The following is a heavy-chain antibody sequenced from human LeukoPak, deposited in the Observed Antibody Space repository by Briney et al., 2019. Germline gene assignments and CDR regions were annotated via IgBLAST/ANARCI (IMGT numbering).Heavy chain of an antibody. CDR2: IYANGNT. CDR1: GFTVSSKY. V-gene: IGHV3-53*01. D-gene: IGHD6-13*01. CDR3: VSYEQQLSDWYFDL. J-gene: IGHJ2*01. Sequence: AGGSLRLSCAASGFTVSSKYLTWVRQAPGKGLEWVSLIYANGNTDYADSVKGRFTISRDISKNTMSLQMNGLRAEDTAVYYCVSYEQQLSDWYFDLWGRGTLVTVSS.